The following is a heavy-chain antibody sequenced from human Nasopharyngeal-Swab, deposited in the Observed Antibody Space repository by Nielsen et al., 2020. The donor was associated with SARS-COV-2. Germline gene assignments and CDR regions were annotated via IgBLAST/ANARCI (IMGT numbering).Heavy chain of an antibody. CDR2: ISSNGGIT. D-gene: IGHD3-22*01. V-gene: IGHV3-64*04. J-gene: IGHJ3*02. Sequence: GESLKISCSASGFTFSFYAMHWVRQAPGKGLEYVSAISSNGGITYYADSVKGRFTISRENAKNSLYLQMNSLRAGDTAVYYCARGYDSSGYLRPIDAFDIWGQGTMVTVSS. CDR3: ARGYDSSGYLRPIDAFDI. CDR1: GFTFSFYA.